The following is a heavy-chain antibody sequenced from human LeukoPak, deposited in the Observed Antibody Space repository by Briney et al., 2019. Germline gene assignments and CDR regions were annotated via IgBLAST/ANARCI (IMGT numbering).Heavy chain of an antibody. CDR2: FFHSGST. D-gene: IGHD3-22*01. J-gene: IGHJ2*01. CDR1: GYSISSGYY. V-gene: IGHV4-38-2*02. Sequence: SETLFLTCTVSGYSISSGYYWGWIRLPPGKGREWIGSFFHSGSTYYNPSLKSRVAISVDTSKSQLSLELTSVTAADTAVYYCARSVDTSGYYVFDLWGRGTLVTVSS. CDR3: ARSVDTSGYYVFDL.